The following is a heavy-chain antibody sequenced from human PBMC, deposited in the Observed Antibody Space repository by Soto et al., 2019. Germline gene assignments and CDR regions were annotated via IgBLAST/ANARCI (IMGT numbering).Heavy chain of an antibody. CDR2: IRSKANSYAT. CDR1: GFTFSDSA. V-gene: IGHV3-73*01. D-gene: IGHD7-27*01. Sequence: EVQLVESRGGLVQPGGSLKLSCAASGFTFSDSAMHWVRQASGKGLEWVGRIRSKANSYATSYDASVRGRFTISRDDSQNTVYLKMNGLKTEDAAFYYCTNRGKTGDDSATWGQGTWSPSPQ. CDR3: TNRGKTGDDSAT. J-gene: IGHJ5*02.